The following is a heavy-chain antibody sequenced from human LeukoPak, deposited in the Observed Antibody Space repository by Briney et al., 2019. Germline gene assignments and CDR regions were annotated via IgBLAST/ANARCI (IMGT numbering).Heavy chain of an antibody. V-gene: IGHV1-69*13. Sequence: SVKVSCKVSGGTFSSYAISWVRQAPGQGLEWMGGIIPIFGTANYAQKFQGRVTITADESTSTAYMELSSLRSEDTAVYYCARDLGAGDSNAFDIWGQGTMVTVSS. CDR1: GGTFSSYA. D-gene: IGHD7-27*01. CDR2: IIPIFGTA. J-gene: IGHJ3*02. CDR3: ARDLGAGDSNAFDI.